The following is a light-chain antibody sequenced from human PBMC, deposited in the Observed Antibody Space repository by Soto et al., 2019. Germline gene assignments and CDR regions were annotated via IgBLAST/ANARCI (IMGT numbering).Light chain of an antibody. J-gene: IGLJ3*02. CDR3: GLYMTSGSWV. Sequence: QTVVTQEPSFSVSPGGTVTLTCGLSSGSVSTGYYPSWYQQTPGQAPRTLIYSTNTRSSGVPDRFSGSILGNKAALTITGAQADDESDYYCGLYMTSGSWVFGGGTKVTVL. CDR2: STN. V-gene: IGLV8-61*01. CDR1: SGSVSTGYY.